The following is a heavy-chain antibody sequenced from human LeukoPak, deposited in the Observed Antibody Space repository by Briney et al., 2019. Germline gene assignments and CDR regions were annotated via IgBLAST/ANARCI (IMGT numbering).Heavy chain of an antibody. V-gene: IGHV3-13*01. J-gene: IGHJ4*02. D-gene: IGHD3-16*02. CDR2: IATTGDT. CDR1: GFTLSNFD. CDR3: ARASAPYYDYLWGSYRSEGFDY. Sequence: PGGSLRLSCAASGFTLSNFDMHWVRQATGKGLEWVSTIATTGDTYYPASVKGRFTISRENAKNSLYLQMNSLRAGDTAVYYCARASAPYYDYLWGSYRSEGFDYWGQGTLVTVSS.